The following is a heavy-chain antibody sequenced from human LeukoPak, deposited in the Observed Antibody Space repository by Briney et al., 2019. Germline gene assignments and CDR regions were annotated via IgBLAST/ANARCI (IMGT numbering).Heavy chain of an antibody. J-gene: IGHJ6*03. D-gene: IGHD3/OR15-3a*01. CDR3: ARGWTYYYYSMDV. CDR2: INHSGST. Sequence: PSETLSLTCAVYGGSFSGYYWSWIRQPPGKGLEWIGEINHSGSTNYNPSLKSRVTISVDTSKNQFSLKLSAVTAADTAVYYCARGWTYYYYSMDVWGKGTTVTVS. V-gene: IGHV4-34*01. CDR1: GGSFSGYY.